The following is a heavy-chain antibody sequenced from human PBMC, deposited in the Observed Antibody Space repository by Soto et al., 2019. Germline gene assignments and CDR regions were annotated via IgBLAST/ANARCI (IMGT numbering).Heavy chain of an antibody. CDR1: GFTFTRYS. V-gene: IGHV3-21*06. Sequence: LRLSCAASGFTFTRYSMNWVRQAPGKGLEWVSSISSTTHYIYYADSMRGRFTISRDNAKNAVYLEMNSLRAEDTAVYYCARESEDLTSNFGYWGQGTLVTVSS. CDR3: ARESEDLTSNFGY. CDR2: ISSTTHYI. J-gene: IGHJ4*02.